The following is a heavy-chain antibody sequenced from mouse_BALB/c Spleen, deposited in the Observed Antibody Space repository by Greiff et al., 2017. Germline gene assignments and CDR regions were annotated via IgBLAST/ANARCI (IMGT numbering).Heavy chain of an antibody. V-gene: IGHV5-6*01. CDR2: ISSGGSYT. CDR1: GFTFSSYG. CDR3: ARHDRDAMDY. J-gene: IGHJ4*01. Sequence: DVQLVESGGDLVKPGGSLKLSCAASGFTFSSYGMSWVRQTPDKRLEWVATISSGGSYTYYPDSVKGRFTISRDNAKNTLYLQMSSLKSEDTAMYYCARHDRDAMDYWGQGTSVTVSS.